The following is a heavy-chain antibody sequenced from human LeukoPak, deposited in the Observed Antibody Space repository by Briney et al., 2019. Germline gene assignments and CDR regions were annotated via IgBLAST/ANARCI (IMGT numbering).Heavy chain of an antibody. Sequence: PGGSLRLSCVDSGFTFSRYWMHWVRQTPGKGLVWVSCISADGSVTRYADSVKGRFSISRDNTKSTLYLQMHSLRAEDTAVYYCATAGGDTSRVGFDPWGQGTLVTVSS. CDR2: ISADGSVT. J-gene: IGHJ5*02. CDR3: ATAGGDTSRVGFDP. CDR1: GFTFSRYW. V-gene: IGHV3-74*01. D-gene: IGHD3-22*01.